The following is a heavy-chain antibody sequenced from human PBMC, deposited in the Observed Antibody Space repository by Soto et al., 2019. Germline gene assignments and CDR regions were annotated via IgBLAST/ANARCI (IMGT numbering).Heavy chain of an antibody. CDR1: GYTFTSYD. Sequence: GASVKVSCKASGYTFTSYDINWVRQATGQGLEWMGWMNPNSGNTGYAQKFQGRVTMTRNTSISTAYMELSSLRSEDTAVYYCASGADLVAGNYYYYGMDVWGQGTTVPVSS. D-gene: IGHD6-19*01. J-gene: IGHJ6*02. CDR2: MNPNSGNT. V-gene: IGHV1-8*01. CDR3: ASGADLVAGNYYYYGMDV.